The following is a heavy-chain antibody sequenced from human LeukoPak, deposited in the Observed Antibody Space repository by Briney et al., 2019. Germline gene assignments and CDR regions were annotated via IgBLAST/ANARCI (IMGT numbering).Heavy chain of an antibody. Sequence: ASVTVSCTASGYTFTSYDIDWVRQATGQGLEWMGWMNPNSGNTGYAQKFQGRVTMTRNTSISTAYMELSSLRSEDTAVYYCARGSSNYYDSSGYYYGDAFDIWGQGTMVTVSS. CDR1: GYTFTSYD. D-gene: IGHD3-22*01. V-gene: IGHV1-8*01. CDR3: ARGSSNYYDSSGYYYGDAFDI. J-gene: IGHJ3*02. CDR2: MNPNSGNT.